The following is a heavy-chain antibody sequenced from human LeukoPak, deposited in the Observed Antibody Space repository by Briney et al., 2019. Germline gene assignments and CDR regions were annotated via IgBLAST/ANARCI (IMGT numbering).Heavy chain of an antibody. D-gene: IGHD1-26*01. CDR1: GFTFSSYG. Sequence: GGSLRLSCAASGFTFSSYGMHWVRQAPGKGLEWVAFIRYDGSSKYYADSVKGRFTISRDNSKNTLYLQMNSLRAEDTAVYYCAKDLLVGATRYWGQGTLVTVSS. CDR3: AKDLLVGATRY. CDR2: IRYDGSSK. V-gene: IGHV3-30*02. J-gene: IGHJ4*02.